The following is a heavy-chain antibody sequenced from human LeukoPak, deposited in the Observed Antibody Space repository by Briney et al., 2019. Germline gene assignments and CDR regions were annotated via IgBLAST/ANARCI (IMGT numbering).Heavy chain of an antibody. CDR3: ARGQFWRGSEIRV. V-gene: IGHV4-4*07. J-gene: IGHJ4*02. Sequence: SETLSLTCTVSGDSISSYYWSWIRQPAGKGLEWIRRIYTSGSTNYNPSLKSRVTMSVDTSKNQFSLKLSSVTAADTAVYYCARGQFWRGSEIRVWGQGTLVTVSS. CDR1: GDSISSYY. D-gene: IGHD1-26*01. CDR2: IYTSGST.